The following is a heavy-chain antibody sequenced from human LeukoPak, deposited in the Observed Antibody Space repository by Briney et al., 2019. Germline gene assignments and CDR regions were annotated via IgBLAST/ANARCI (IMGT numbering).Heavy chain of an antibody. J-gene: IGHJ3*02. D-gene: IGHD4-17*01. Sequence: GASVKVSCKASGFTFTNYNMHWVRQAPGQGLEWMGIINPSGGSTNYAQNFQARVTMTRDTSTSTVYMELSSLRSEDTAVYYCAKVPRSTVTPDAFDIWGQGTMVTVSS. CDR1: GFTFTNYN. CDR3: AKVPRSTVTPDAFDI. V-gene: IGHV1-46*01. CDR2: INPSGGST.